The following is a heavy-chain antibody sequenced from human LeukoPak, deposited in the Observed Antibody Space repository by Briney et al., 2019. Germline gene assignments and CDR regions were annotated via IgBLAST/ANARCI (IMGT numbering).Heavy chain of an antibody. V-gene: IGHV3-21*01. J-gene: IGHJ4*02. CDR3: ARDGLSYSSGWSYY. Sequence: PGGSLRLSCAASGFTFSSYSMNWVRQAPGKGLEWVSSISSSSYIYYADSVKGRFTISRDNAKNSLYLQMNSLRAEDTAVYYCARDGLSYSSGWSYYWGQGTLVTVSS. CDR1: GFTFSSYS. D-gene: IGHD6-19*01. CDR2: ISSSSYI.